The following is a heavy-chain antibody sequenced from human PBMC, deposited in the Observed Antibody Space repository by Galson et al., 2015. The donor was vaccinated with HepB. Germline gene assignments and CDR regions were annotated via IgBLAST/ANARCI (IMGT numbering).Heavy chain of an antibody. J-gene: IGHJ6*03. CDR2: INQDGSEK. CDR3: GCNMDV. V-gene: IGHV3-7*01. CDR1: GFTFSSYW. D-gene: IGHD2-8*01. Sequence: SLRLSCAASGFTFSSYWMTWVRQAPGKGLEWVANINQDGSEKNYVDSVKGRFTISRDNAKNSLYLQMNSLRVEDTAVYYCGCNMDVWGKGTTVTVSS.